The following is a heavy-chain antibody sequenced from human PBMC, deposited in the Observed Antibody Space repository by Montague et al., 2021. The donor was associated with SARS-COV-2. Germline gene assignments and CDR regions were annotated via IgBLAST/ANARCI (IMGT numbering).Heavy chain of an antibody. CDR1: GGSISSYY. CDR2: IYDSGST. J-gene: IGHJ4*02. CDR3: ARGMGGSYLYYFDY. D-gene: IGHD1-26*01. V-gene: IGHV4-59*01. Sequence: SETLSLTCTVAGGSISSYYWSWIRQPPGKGLEWIGYIYDSGSTNYNPSLKSRVTILVDMSKNQFSLKLSSVTAADTAVYYCARGMGGSYLYYFDYWGQGTLVTVSS.